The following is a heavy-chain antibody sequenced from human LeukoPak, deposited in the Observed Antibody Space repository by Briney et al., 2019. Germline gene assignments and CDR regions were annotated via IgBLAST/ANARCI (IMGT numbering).Heavy chain of an antibody. Sequence: PGGSLRLSCAASGFTFSSYAMSWVRQAPGKGLEWVSYISSSSSTIYYADSVKGRFTISRDNAKNSLYLQMNSLRAEDTAVYYCARVYDFWSTLGYFDYWGQGTLVTVSS. D-gene: IGHD3-3*01. CDR3: ARVYDFWSTLGYFDY. CDR1: GFTFSSYA. V-gene: IGHV3-48*01. CDR2: ISSSSSTI. J-gene: IGHJ4*02.